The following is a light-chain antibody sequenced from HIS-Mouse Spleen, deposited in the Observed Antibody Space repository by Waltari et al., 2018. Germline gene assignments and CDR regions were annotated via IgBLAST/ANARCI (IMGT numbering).Light chain of an antibody. Sequence: SSELTQDPAVSVALGQTVRITCQGDSLRSYYESWYQQKPGQAPVLVIYGKNNRPSGIPDRFSGSSSGNTASLTITGAQAEDEADYYCCSYAGSSTVVFGGGTKLTVL. CDR3: CSYAGSSTVV. CDR1: SLRSYY. CDR2: GKN. V-gene: IGLV3-19*01. J-gene: IGLJ2*01.